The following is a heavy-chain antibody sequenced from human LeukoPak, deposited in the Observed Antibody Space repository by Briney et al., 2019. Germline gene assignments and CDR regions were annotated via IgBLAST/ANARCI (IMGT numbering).Heavy chain of an antibody. D-gene: IGHD6-19*01. Sequence: SVTVSCTASGGTFSSYAISWVRQAPGQGLEWMGGIIPIFGTANYAQKFQGRVTITADESTSTAYMELSSLRSEDTAVYYCARAVWKWLVPVSFDYWGQGTLVTVSS. CDR3: ARAVWKWLVPVSFDY. CDR1: GGTFSSYA. CDR2: IIPIFGTA. J-gene: IGHJ4*02. V-gene: IGHV1-69*13.